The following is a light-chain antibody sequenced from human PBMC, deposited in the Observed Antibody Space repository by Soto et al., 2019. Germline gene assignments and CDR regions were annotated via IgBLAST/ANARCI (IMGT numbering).Light chain of an antibody. CDR1: RGIIIY. V-gene: IGKV1-27*01. CDR2: AAS. CDR3: QKYNNARWT. Sequence: DIKITRPPSSLSAPLGNRVTIPCGASRGIIIYLAWYQQKPGKVPRLLIYAASTLQSGVPSRFSGSGSGTDFTLTISSLQPEDVATYYCQKYNNARWTFGQGTKVEIK. J-gene: IGKJ1*01.